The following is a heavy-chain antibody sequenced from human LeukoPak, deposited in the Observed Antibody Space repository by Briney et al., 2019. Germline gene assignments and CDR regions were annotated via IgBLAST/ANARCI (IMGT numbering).Heavy chain of an antibody. J-gene: IGHJ6*03. CDR2: IKSKIDGGTT. D-gene: IGHD1-26*01. CDR1: GFTFSNAW. V-gene: IGHV3-15*01. CDR3: ATDRRGERLGPYYYYWYYMDV. Sequence: KTGGSLRLSCAASGFTFSNAWMSWVRQAPGKGLERVGRIKSKIDGGTTDYAAPVEGRFTVSRDDSQNTLYLPMNSLKIEDTAVYYCATDRRGERLGPYYYYWYYMDVWGKGTTVTVSS.